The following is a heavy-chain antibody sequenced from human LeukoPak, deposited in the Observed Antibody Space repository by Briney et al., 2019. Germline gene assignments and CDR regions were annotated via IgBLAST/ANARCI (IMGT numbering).Heavy chain of an antibody. D-gene: IGHD6-19*01. CDR2: ISYDGSNK. J-gene: IGHJ4*02. CDR1: GFTFSSYA. Sequence: GGSLRLSCAASGFTFSSYAMHWVRQAPGKGLEWVAVISYDGSNKYYADSVKGRFTISRGNSKNTLYLQMNSLRAEDTAVYYCARDKYSSGWADYWGQGTLVTVSS. V-gene: IGHV3-30*04. CDR3: ARDKYSSGWADY.